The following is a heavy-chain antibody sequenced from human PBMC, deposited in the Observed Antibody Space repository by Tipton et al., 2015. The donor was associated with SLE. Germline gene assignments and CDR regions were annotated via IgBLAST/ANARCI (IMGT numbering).Heavy chain of an antibody. CDR3: ARDKFGGPFDS. J-gene: IGHJ4*02. CDR2: IYYSGST. Sequence: WVRQAPGKGLEWIGSIYYSGSTYYNPSLKSRVTISVDTSKNQFSLKLSSVTAADTAVYYCARDKFGGPFDSWGQGTLVTVSS. D-gene: IGHD3-16*01. V-gene: IGHV4-39*02.